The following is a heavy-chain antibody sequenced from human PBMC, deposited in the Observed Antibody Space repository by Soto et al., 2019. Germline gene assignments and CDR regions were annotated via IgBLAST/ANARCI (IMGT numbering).Heavy chain of an antibody. CDR3: AKECPYNDILTGLNY. J-gene: IGHJ4*02. Sequence: GGSLRLSCAASGFTFSSYSMSWVRQAPGKGLEWVSAINDIGDNTYYADSVKGRFSISRDNSKNTLYLQMNSLRAEDTAVYYCAKECPYNDILTGLNYWGQGTLVTVSS. CDR1: GFTFSSYS. CDR2: INDIGDNT. V-gene: IGHV3-23*01. D-gene: IGHD3-9*01.